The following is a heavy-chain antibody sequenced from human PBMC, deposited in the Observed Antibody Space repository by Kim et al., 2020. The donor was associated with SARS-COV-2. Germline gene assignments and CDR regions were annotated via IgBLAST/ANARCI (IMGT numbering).Heavy chain of an antibody. CDR3: ARDRGSGSYYNPLYFDY. J-gene: IGHJ4*02. V-gene: IGHV3-48*02. D-gene: IGHD3-10*01. Sequence: VKGRFTISRDNAKNSLYLQMNSLRDEDTAVYYCARDRGSGSYYNPLYFDYWGQGTLVTVSS.